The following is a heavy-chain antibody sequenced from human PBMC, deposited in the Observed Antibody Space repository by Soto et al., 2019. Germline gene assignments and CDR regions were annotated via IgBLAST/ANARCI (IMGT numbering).Heavy chain of an antibody. CDR3: ARHVHSSSWGIDV. V-gene: IGHV4-59*08. D-gene: IGHD6-13*01. CDR2: FYYSGST. Sequence: SETLSLTCTVSGGSISSYYWSWIRQPPGKGLEWIGYFYYSGSTNNNPSLKSRVTISVDTSKNQFFLKLTSVIAADTAMYYCARHVHSSSWGIDVWGQGTTVTVS. J-gene: IGHJ6*02. CDR1: GGSISSYY.